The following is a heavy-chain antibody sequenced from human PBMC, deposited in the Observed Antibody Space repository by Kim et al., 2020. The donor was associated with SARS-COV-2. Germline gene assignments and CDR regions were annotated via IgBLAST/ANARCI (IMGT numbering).Heavy chain of an antibody. Sequence: SETLSLTCTVSGGSISSSSYYWGWIRQPPGKGLEWIGSIYYSGSTYYNPSLKSRVTISVDTSKNQFSLKLSSVTAAATAVYYCARHLRAAGNDYWGQGTLVTVSS. CDR1: GGSISSSSYY. D-gene: IGHD6-13*01. V-gene: IGHV4-39*01. CDR3: ARHLRAAGNDY. J-gene: IGHJ4*02. CDR2: IYYSGST.